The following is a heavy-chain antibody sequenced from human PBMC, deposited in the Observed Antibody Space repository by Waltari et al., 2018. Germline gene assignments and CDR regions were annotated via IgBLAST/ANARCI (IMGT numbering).Heavy chain of an antibody. V-gene: IGHV4-39*01. J-gene: IGHJ5*02. CDR1: GGSISSSSYY. CDR2: IDYSGST. CDR3: ARHWKKSGYRFDP. D-gene: IGHD5-12*01. Sequence: QLQLQESGPGLVKPSETLSLTCTVSGGSISSSSYYWGWIRQSPGKGLEWIGSIDYSGSTYNNPTLKSRVTISGDTSKNQFSLKLSSVTAADTAVYYCARHWKKSGYRFDPWGQGTLVTVSS.